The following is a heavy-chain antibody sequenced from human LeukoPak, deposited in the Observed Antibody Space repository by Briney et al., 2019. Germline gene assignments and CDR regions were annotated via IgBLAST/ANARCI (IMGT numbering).Heavy chain of an antibody. CDR2: IYHSGTT. Sequence: SETLSLTCTVSGGSISDYYWSWIRQSPGKGLEWIGYIYHSGTTNYNPSLKSRVTISVDTSKNQFSLKLSSVTAADTAVYYCARDSNDDSPHWYFDLWGRGTLVTVSS. CDR3: ARDSNDDSPHWYFDL. D-gene: IGHD3-22*01. CDR1: GGSISDYY. J-gene: IGHJ2*01. V-gene: IGHV4-59*01.